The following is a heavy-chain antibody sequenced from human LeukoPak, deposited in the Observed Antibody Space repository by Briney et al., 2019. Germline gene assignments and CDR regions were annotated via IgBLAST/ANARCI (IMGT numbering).Heavy chain of an antibody. CDR1: GFTFSSYA. J-gene: IGHJ4*02. CDR2: ISGSGGST. D-gene: IGHD3-9*01. Sequence: PGGSLRLSCAASGFTFSSYAMRWVRQAPGKGLEWVSAISGSGGSTYYADSVKGRFTISRDNSKNTLYLQMNSLRAEDTAVYYCAKDDRASGYFDWLLKPFDYWGQGTLVTVSS. CDR3: AKDDRASGYFDWLLKPFDY. V-gene: IGHV3-23*01.